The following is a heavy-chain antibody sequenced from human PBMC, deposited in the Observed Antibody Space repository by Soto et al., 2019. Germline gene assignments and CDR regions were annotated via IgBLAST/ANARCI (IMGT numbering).Heavy chain of an antibody. Sequence: QVQLVQSGAEVKKPGSSVKVSCKASGGTFSSYTISWVRQAPGQGLEWMGRIIPILGIANYAQKFQGRVTITADKSTSTAYMELSRLRSEDTAVYYCARDLGVAVAGTDYGMDVWGQGTTVTVSS. V-gene: IGHV1-69*08. CDR2: IIPILGIA. CDR1: GGTFSSYT. D-gene: IGHD6-19*01. CDR3: ARDLGVAVAGTDYGMDV. J-gene: IGHJ6*02.